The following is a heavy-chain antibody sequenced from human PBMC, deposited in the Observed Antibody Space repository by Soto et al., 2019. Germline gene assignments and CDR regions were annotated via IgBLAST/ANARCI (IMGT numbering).Heavy chain of an antibody. D-gene: IGHD3-3*01. CDR1: GFTFSSYG. V-gene: IGHV3-33*01. J-gene: IGHJ4*02. Sequence: QVQLVESGGGVVQPGRSLRLSCAASGFTFSSYGMHWVRQAPGKGLEWVAVIWYDGSNKYYADSVKGRFTISRDNSKNTLYLQMNSLRADDTAVYYCARDEDFWSGYDYWGQGTLVTASS. CDR2: IWYDGSNK. CDR3: ARDEDFWSGYDY.